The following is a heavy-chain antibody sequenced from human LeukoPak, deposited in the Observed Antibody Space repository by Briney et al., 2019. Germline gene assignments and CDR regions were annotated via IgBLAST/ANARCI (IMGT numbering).Heavy chain of an antibody. CDR3: AKGNWLEFDY. CDR2: IDGSGGIT. V-gene: IGHV3-23*01. J-gene: IGHJ4*02. CDR1: GFTLSSYA. D-gene: IGHD1-1*01. Sequence: PGGSLRLSCATSGFTLSSYAMSWVRQAPGKGLEWVSAIDGSGGITYYADSVKGRFTISRDNSKNTLYLQMNSLRVEDTAVYYCAKGNWLEFDYWGQGTLVTVSS.